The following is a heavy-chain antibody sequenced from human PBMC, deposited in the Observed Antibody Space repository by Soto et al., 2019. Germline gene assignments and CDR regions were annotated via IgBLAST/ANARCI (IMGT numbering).Heavy chain of an antibody. J-gene: IGHJ6*02. V-gene: IGHV1-2*04. D-gene: IGHD2-2*01. CDR2: INPNSGGT. Sequence: ASVKVSCKASGYTFTGYYMHWVRQAPGQGLEWMGWINPNSGGTNYAQKFQGWVTMTRDTSISTAYMELSRLRSDDTAVYYCARAGEDIVVVPAAKQDYYYYGMYVWGQGTTVTVS. CDR3: ARAGEDIVVVPAAKQDYYYYGMYV. CDR1: GYTFTGYY.